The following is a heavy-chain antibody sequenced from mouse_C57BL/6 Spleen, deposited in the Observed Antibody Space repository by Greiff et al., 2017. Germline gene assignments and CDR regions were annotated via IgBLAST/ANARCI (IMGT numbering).Heavy chain of an antibody. CDR2: INPSTGGT. CDR3: ARRVYGSSYRPFAY. J-gene: IGHJ3*01. V-gene: IGHV1-42*01. Sequence: EVKLMESGPELVKPGASVKISCKASGYSFTGYYMNWVKQSPEKSLEWIGEINPSTGGTTYNQKFKAKATLTVDKSSSTAYMQLKSLTSEDSAVYYCARRVYGSSYRPFAYWGQGTLVTVSA. CDR1: GYSFTGYY. D-gene: IGHD1-1*01.